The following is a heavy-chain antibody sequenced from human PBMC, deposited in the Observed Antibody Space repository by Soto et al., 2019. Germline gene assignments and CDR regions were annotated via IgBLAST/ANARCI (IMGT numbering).Heavy chain of an antibody. CDR1: GFTFSSYG. Sequence: GGSLRLSCAASGFTFSSYGMHWVRQAPGKGLEWVAVIWYDGSNKYYADSVKGRFTISRDNSKNTLYLQMNSLRAEDTAVYYCATVGSDSGDSDDAFDIWGQGTMVTVSS. CDR2: IWYDGSNK. V-gene: IGHV3-33*01. D-gene: IGHD4-17*01. CDR3: ATVGSDSGDSDDAFDI. J-gene: IGHJ3*02.